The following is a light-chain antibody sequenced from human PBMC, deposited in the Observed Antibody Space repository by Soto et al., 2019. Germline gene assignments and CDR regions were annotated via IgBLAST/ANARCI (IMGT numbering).Light chain of an antibody. V-gene: IGLV1-47*01. J-gene: IGLJ2*01. CDR1: SSNIGSNY. CDR2: RNN. CDR3: AAWDDSLSGPGV. Sequence: QSVLTQPPSASGTPGQRVTISCSGSSSNIGSNYVYWYQQLPGTAPKLLIYRNNQRPSGVPDRFSGSKSGTSASLAISGLRSEDEADYYCAAWDDSLSGPGVFGGGTQLTGL.